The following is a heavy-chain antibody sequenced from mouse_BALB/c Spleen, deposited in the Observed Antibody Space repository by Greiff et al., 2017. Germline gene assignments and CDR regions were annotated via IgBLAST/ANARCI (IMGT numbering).Heavy chain of an antibody. CDR3: ASPPHYYGSSPYWYFDV. Sequence: VQLQQSGPELVKPGASVKMSCKASGYTFTDYVISWVKQRTGQGLEWIGEIYPGSGSTYYNVKFKGKATLTADKSSNTAYMQLSSLTSEDSAVYFCASPPHYYGSSPYWYFDVWGAGTTVTVSS. V-gene: IGHV1-77*01. CDR2: IYPGSGST. CDR1: GYTFTDYV. D-gene: IGHD1-1*01. J-gene: IGHJ1*01.